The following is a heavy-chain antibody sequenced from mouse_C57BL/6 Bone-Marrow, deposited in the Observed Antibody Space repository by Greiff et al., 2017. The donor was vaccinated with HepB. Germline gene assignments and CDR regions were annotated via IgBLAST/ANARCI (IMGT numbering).Heavy chain of an antibody. V-gene: IGHV6-3*01. J-gene: IGHJ2*01. D-gene: IGHD2-1*01. CDR1: GFTFSNYW. Sequence: EVKVEESGGGLVQPGGSMKLSCVASGFTFSNYWMNWVRQSPEKGLAWVAQIRLKSDNYATHYAESVKGRFTISRDDSKSSVYLQMNNLRADDTGNDYYPDFRNPHIDHWAEGTPPTVSS. CDR2: IRLKSDNYAT. CDR3: PDFRNPHIDH.